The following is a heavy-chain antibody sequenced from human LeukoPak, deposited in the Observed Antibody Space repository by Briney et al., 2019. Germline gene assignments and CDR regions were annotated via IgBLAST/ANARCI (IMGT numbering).Heavy chain of an antibody. V-gene: IGHV3-30*03. Sequence: QSGGSLRLSCAASGCTFSSYGMHWVRQAPGKGLKWVAVISYDGSNKYYADSVKGRFTISRDNSKNTLYLQMNSLRAEDTAVYYCARERTMVRGMSWFDPWGQRTRVTVSS. CDR1: GCTFSSYG. CDR3: ARERTMVRGMSWFDP. J-gene: IGHJ5*02. D-gene: IGHD3-10*01. CDR2: ISYDGSNK.